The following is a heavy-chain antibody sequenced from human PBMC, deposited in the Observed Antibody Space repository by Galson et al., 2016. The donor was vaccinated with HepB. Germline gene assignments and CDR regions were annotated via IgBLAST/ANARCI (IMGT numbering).Heavy chain of an antibody. CDR3: AREGAYYGSGSYYNPGEY. CDR2: ISVYNGNI. CDR1: GYTFSSYG. Sequence: SVKVSCKASGYTFSSYGISWVRQAPGQGLEWMGWISVYNGNINYAQKVQGRVTMTADTSTSTAYMELRSLRSDDTAMYYCAREGAYYGSGSYYNPGEYWGQGTLVTVSS. D-gene: IGHD3-10*01. J-gene: IGHJ4*02. V-gene: IGHV1-18*01.